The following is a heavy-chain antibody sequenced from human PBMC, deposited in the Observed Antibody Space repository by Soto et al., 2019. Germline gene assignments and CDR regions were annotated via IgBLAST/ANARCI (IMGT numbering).Heavy chain of an antibody. CDR2: INPNSGGT. CDR3: ARLDGTNSHFDY. Sequence: ASVKVSCKTSGYTFTANYMHWVRQAPGEGLEWMGWINPNSGGTNYAQKFQGCVTMTRDTSITTAYMELTSLKSDDTAVYYCARLDGTNSHFDYWGQGSLVTVSS. D-gene: IGHD2-8*01. CDR1: GYTFTANY. V-gene: IGHV1-2*04. J-gene: IGHJ4*02.